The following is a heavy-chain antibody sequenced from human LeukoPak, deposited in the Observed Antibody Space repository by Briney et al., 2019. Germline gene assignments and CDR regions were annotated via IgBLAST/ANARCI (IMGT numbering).Heavy chain of an antibody. J-gene: IGHJ4*02. V-gene: IGHV3-30-3*01. Sequence: GGSLRLSCAASGFTFSSYVMHWVRQAPGKGLEWVAVISYDGSNKYYVDSVKGRFTISRDNSKNTLYLQMNSLRAEDTAVYYCARDGYFDYWGQGTLVTVSS. CDR2: ISYDGSNK. CDR3: ARDGYFDY. CDR1: GFTFSSYV.